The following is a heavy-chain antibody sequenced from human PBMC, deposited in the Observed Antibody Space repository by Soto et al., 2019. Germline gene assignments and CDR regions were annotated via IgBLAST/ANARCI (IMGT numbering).Heavy chain of an antibody. CDR2: ISAYNGNT. J-gene: IGHJ4*02. CDR1: GYTFTSYG. CDR3: ARGWGVTLTLCVF. D-gene: IGHD3-9*01. V-gene: IGHV1-18*01. Sequence: QVQLVQSGAEVKKPGASVKVSCKASGYTFTSYGISWGRQAPGQGLEWMGWISAYNGNTNYAQKLKGRVTMTTDTSTRIAYMELRIRRSDDTADYYSARGWGVTLTLCVFWRQGTLVTVSS.